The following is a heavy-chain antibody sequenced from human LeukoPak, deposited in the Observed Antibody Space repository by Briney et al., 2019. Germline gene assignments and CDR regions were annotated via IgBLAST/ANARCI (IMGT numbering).Heavy chain of an antibody. CDR3: ATSTGYSSSWYLFDY. D-gene: IGHD6-13*01. Sequence: SVKVSCKASGGTFSSYAISWVRQAPGQGLEWMGRIIPILGIANYAQKFQGRVTITADKSTSTAYMELSSLRSEDTAVYYCATSTGYSSSWYLFDYWGQGTLVTVSS. V-gene: IGHV1-69*04. CDR1: GGTFSSYA. CDR2: IIPILGIA. J-gene: IGHJ4*02.